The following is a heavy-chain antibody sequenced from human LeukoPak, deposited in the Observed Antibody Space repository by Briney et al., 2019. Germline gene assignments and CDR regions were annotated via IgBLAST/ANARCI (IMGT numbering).Heavy chain of an antibody. CDR1: GGSISSYY. CDR3: ARQGQWLDTGLDY. Sequence: SETLSLTCTVSGGSISSYYWSWIRQPPGKGLEWIGYIYYSGSTNYNPSLKSRVTISVDTSKNQFSLKLSSVTAADTAVYYCARQGQWLDTGLDYWGQGTLVTVSS. V-gene: IGHV4-59*01. CDR2: IYYSGST. J-gene: IGHJ4*02. D-gene: IGHD6-19*01.